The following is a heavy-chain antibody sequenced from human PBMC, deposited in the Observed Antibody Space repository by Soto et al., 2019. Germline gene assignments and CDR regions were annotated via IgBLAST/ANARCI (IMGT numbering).Heavy chain of an antibody. D-gene: IGHD3-9*01. Sequence: AGGSLRLSCAASGFTFSSYAMHWFRQAPGKGLEWVAVISYDGSNKYYADSVKGRFTISRDNSKNTLYLQMNSLRAEDTAVYYCARGMNYDILTGYYSRGYYYYGMDVWGQGTTVTVSS. J-gene: IGHJ6*02. V-gene: IGHV3-30-3*01. CDR3: ARGMNYDILTGYYSRGYYYYGMDV. CDR2: ISYDGSNK. CDR1: GFTFSSYA.